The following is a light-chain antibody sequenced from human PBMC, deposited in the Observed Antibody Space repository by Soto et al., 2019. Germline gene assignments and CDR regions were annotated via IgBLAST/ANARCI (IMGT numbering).Light chain of an antibody. CDR3: SSCAGSNPYV. Sequence: QSALTQPPSASGSPGQSVTISCTGTSSDVGGCNFVSWYQQHPGKAPKLMIYEVSKRPSGVPDRFSGSKSGNTASLTVSGLQAEDEADYYCSSCAGSNPYVFGTGTKVTVL. CDR2: EVS. CDR1: SSDVGGCNF. J-gene: IGLJ1*01. V-gene: IGLV2-8*01.